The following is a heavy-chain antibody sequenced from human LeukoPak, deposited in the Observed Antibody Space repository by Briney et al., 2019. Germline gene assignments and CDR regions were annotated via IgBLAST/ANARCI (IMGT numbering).Heavy chain of an antibody. Sequence: SETLSLTCTVSDYSISSGYYWGWIRQPPGKGLEWIGSIYYSGTTHYNPSLESRVTISVDTSENQFSLKLASVTAADTAIYYCAKGAGGFSYYNWFDPWGQGTLVTVSS. CDR1: DYSISSGYY. CDR2: IYYSGTT. J-gene: IGHJ5*02. D-gene: IGHD5-18*01. V-gene: IGHV4-38-2*02. CDR3: AKGAGGFSYYNWFDP.